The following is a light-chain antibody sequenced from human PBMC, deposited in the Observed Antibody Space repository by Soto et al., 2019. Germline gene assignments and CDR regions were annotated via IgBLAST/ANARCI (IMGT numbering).Light chain of an antibody. V-gene: IGKV3-20*01. CDR2: GPS. Sequence: EIVLTQSPGTLSLSPGETATLSCRASQTVTSYFAWYQQKPGQAPRLLIYGPSSRATGIPDRFSGSGSGTDFTLTISGLEPEDFAVYYCQQYGYSPRTFGQGTKVEIK. CDR3: QQYGYSPRT. CDR1: QTVTSY. J-gene: IGKJ1*01.